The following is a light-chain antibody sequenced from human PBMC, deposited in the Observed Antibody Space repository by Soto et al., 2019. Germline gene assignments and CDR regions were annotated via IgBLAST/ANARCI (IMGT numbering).Light chain of an antibody. CDR3: QHDYSYPPS. V-gene: IGKV1-8*01. CDR2: AAS. Sequence: AIRMTQSPSSFSASTGDRVTITCRASQGISSYLAWYQQKPGKAPKLLIYAASTLQSGVTSRFSGSGYGTDFNLTISCLKSEDFATYYCQHDYSYPPSVGQGTKLEIK. CDR1: QGISSY. J-gene: IGKJ2*01.